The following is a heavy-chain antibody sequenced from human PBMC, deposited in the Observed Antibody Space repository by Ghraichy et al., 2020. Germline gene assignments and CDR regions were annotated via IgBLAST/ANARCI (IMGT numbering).Heavy chain of an antibody. CDR3: AKDLGGGFDY. CDR1: GFTFSSYA. J-gene: IGHJ4*02. CDR2: ISNSGGTP. Sequence: GGSLRLSCAASGFTFSSYAMNWVRQAPGKGLEWLSVISNSGGTPYYADSVKGRFTISRYNSKNALYLQMNSLRAEDTAVYYCAKDLGGGFDYWGQGTLVTVSS. D-gene: IGHD3-16*01. V-gene: IGHV3-23*01.